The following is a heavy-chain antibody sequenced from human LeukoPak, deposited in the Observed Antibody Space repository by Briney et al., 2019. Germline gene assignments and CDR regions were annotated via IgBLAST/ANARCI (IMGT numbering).Heavy chain of an antibody. V-gene: IGHV1-2*02. CDR3: ARDGRDTAMVYYYYYYYMDV. Sequence: GASVKVSCKASGYTFTSYYMHWVRQAPGQGLEWMGWINPNSGGTNYAQKFQGRVTMTRDTSISTAYMELSRLRSDDTAVYYCARDGRDTAMVYYYYYYYMDVWGKGTTVTVSS. CDR1: GYTFTSYY. D-gene: IGHD5-18*01. CDR2: INPNSGGT. J-gene: IGHJ6*03.